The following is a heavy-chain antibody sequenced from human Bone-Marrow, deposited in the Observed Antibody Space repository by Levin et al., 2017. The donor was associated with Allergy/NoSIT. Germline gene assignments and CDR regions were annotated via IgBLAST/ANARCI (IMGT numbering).Heavy chain of an antibody. J-gene: IGHJ6*02. CDR2: ARNKVKSYTT. CDR3: ARWGTSVSNFYYGLDV. V-gene: IGHV3-72*01. CDR1: GFTFGDHY. Sequence: GGSLRLSCAASGFTFGDHYMDWVRQAPGKGLEWVARARNKVKSYTTEYAASVKGRFTISRDDSQNSLYLQMNSLKIEDTAVYYCARWGTSVSNFYYGLDVWGQGTTVTVSS. D-gene: IGHD4-17*01.